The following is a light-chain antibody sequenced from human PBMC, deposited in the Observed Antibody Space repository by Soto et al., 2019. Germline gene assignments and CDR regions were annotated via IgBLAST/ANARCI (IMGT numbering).Light chain of an antibody. V-gene: IGKV1-5*03. J-gene: IGKJ1*01. CDR3: QQYKSYWT. Sequence: DIQMTQSPSTLSASVGDRVTITCRASQSISNWLAWYQQRPGKAPKLLIYKASSLESGVPSRFSGNASGTEFTLTISSLQPDDFATYYCQQYKSYWTFGQGTKVDIK. CDR2: KAS. CDR1: QSISNW.